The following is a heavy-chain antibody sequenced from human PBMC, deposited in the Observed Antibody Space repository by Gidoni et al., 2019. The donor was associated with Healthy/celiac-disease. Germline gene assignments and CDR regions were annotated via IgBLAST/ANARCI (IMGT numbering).Heavy chain of an antibody. Sequence: EVQRVESGGGLIQPGGSLRPSCAASGFTVSSNYMSWVRQAPGKGLEWVSVIYSGGSTYYADSVKGRFTISRDNSKNTLYLQMNSLRAEDTAVYYCARDAVGRWFDPWGQGTLVTVSS. J-gene: IGHJ5*02. V-gene: IGHV3-53*01. CDR1: GFTVSSNY. CDR2: IYSGGST. CDR3: ARDAVGRWFDP. D-gene: IGHD2-15*01.